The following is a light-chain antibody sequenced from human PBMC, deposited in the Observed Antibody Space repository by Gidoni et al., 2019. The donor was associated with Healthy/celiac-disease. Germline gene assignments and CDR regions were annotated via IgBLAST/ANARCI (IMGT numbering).Light chain of an antibody. Sequence: DIQMSQSPPSLSASVGDRVTITCRASQSISSYLNWYQQKPGKAPKLLIYAASSLQSGVPSRFSGSGSGTDFTLTISSLQPEDFATYYCQQSYSTPLYTCGQGTKLEIK. CDR2: AAS. CDR3: QQSYSTPLYT. V-gene: IGKV1-39*01. CDR1: QSISSY. J-gene: IGKJ2*01.